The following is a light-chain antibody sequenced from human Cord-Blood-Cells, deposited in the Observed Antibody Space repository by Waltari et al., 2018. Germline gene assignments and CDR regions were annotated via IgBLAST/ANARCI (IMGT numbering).Light chain of an antibody. V-gene: IGLV1-44*01. CDR3: AAWDDSLNGYV. Sequence: QSVLTQPPSASGTPGQRVTISCSGSSSNIGSNTVNWDQQLPGTAPKLLIYSNNQPPSGVPDRFSGSKSGTSASLAISGLQSEDEADYYCAAWDDSLNGYVFGTGTKVTVL. CDR2: SNN. CDR1: SSNIGSNT. J-gene: IGLJ1*01.